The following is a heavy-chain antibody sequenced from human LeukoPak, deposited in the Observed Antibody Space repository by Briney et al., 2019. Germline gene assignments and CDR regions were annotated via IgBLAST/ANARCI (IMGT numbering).Heavy chain of an antibody. CDR3: ARDAHYDMLTGNYYGMDV. D-gene: IGHD3-9*01. Sequence: ASVKVSCKASGYTFTGYYMHWVRQAPGQGLEWMGWINPNSGGTNYAQKFQGRVTMTRDTSISTAYMELSRLRSDDTAVYYCARDAHYDMLTGNYYGMDVWGQGTTVTVSS. CDR2: INPNSGGT. V-gene: IGHV1-2*02. J-gene: IGHJ6*02. CDR1: GYTFTGYY.